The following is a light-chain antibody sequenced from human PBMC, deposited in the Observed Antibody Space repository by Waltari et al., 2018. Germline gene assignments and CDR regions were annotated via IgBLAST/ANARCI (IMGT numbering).Light chain of an antibody. CDR3: QQHGYSPRT. CDR2: GAS. V-gene: IGKV3-20*01. CDR1: QSVSSNY. J-gene: IGKJ1*01. Sequence: EIVLTQSPGTLSLSPGERATLSCRSSQSVSSNYLAWYQQKPGQAPRLLIYGASSRATGISDRFSGSGSGTDFTLTISRLEAEDFAVYYCQQHGYSPRTFGQGTKVEIK.